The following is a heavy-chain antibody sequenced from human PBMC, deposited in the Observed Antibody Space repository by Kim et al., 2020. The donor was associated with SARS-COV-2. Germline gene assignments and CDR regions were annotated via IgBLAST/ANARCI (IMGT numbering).Heavy chain of an antibody. V-gene: IGHV3-53*01. CDR1: GFTVSSNY. Sequence: GGSLRLSCAASGFTVSSNYMSWVRQAPGKGLEWVSVIYSGGSTYYADSVKGRFTISRDNSKNTLYLQMNSLRAEDTAVYYCARGTGLARGVIKSRYYYGMDVWGQGTTVTVSS. D-gene: IGHD3-10*01. CDR3: ARGTGLARGVIKSRYYYGMDV. CDR2: IYSGGST. J-gene: IGHJ6*02.